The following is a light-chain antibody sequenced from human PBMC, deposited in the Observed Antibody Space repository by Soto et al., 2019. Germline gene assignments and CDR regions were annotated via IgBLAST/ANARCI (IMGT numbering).Light chain of an antibody. CDR3: SSYTSSNTPVV. Sequence: QSVLTQPASVSGSPGQSITVSCTGTSSDVGGYTYVSWYQHHPGKAPKLMIYDVSNRPSGVSNRFSGSKSGNTASLTISGLQAEDEADYYCSSYTSSNTPVVFGGGTKLTVL. CDR2: DVS. V-gene: IGLV2-14*03. J-gene: IGLJ2*01. CDR1: SSDVGGYTY.